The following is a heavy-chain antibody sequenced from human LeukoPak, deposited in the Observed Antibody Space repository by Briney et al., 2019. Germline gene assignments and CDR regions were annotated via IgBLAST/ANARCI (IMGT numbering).Heavy chain of an antibody. CDR2: IKQDGSEK. J-gene: IGHJ3*02. CDR1: GFTFSSYW. Sequence: PGGSLRLSCAAPGFTFSSYWMSWVRQAPGKGLEWVANIKQDGSEKYYVDSVKGRFTISRDNAKNSLYLQMNSLRAEDTAVYYCAREGASDAFDIWGQGTMVTVSS. CDR3: AREGASDAFDI. V-gene: IGHV3-7*01.